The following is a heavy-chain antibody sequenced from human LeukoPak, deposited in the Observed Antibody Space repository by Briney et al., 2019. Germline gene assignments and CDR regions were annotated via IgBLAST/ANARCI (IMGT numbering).Heavy chain of an antibody. CDR1: GFTFSSYA. Sequence: GGSLRLSCAASGFTFSSYAMSWVRQAPGKGLEWVSAISGSGGSTYYADSVKGRFTISRDNSKNTLYLQMNSLRAEDTAVYYCAKDGAPSYYDCSGPGDYWGQGTLVTVSS. CDR2: ISGSGGST. CDR3: AKDGAPSYYDCSGPGDY. V-gene: IGHV3-23*01. J-gene: IGHJ4*02. D-gene: IGHD3-22*01.